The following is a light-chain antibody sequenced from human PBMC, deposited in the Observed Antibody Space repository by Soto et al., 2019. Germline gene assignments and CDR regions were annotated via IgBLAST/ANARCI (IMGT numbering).Light chain of an antibody. J-gene: IGKJ1*01. Sequence: EIVLTQSPGTLSLFPGERATFSCRASQSVSSTYLAWYQQKPGQAPRLLIYGASSRATGAPDRFSGSGSGREFTLTISRLEPEDLAVYYCQQYGSSPRTFGQGTKVEIK. CDR3: QQYGSSPRT. CDR2: GAS. CDR1: QSVSSTY. V-gene: IGKV3-20*01.